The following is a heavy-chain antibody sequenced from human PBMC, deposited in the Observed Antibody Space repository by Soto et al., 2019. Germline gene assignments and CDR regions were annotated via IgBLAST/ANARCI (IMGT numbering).Heavy chain of an antibody. J-gene: IGHJ4*02. CDR3: ARSPEATVTAFDY. Sequence: QVQLQESGPGLVKPSQTLSLTCTVSGGSISSGGYYWSWIRQHPGKGLEWIGYIYYSGSTYYNPLLKSRVTVSVDTSKNQFSLKLSSVTAADTAVYYCARSPEATVTAFDYWGQGTLVTVSS. CDR2: IYYSGST. D-gene: IGHD4-17*01. V-gene: IGHV4-31*03. CDR1: GGSISSGGYY.